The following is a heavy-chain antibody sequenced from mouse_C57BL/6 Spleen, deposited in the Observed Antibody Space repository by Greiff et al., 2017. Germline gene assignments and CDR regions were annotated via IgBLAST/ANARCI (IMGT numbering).Heavy chain of an antibody. CDR1: GYSFTGYY. CDR2: INPSTGGT. D-gene: IGHD2-1*01. Sequence: VQLQQFGPELVKPGASVKISCKASGYSFTGYYMNWVKQSPEKSLEWIGEINPSTGGTTYNQKFKAKATLTVDKSSSTAYMQLKSLTSEDSAVYYCARYYGNPYYAMDYWDQGTSVTVSS. CDR3: ARYYGNPYYAMDY. J-gene: IGHJ4*01. V-gene: IGHV1-42*01.